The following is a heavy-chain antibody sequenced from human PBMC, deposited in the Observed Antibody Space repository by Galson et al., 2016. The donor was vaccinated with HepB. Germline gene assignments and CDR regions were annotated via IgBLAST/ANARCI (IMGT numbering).Heavy chain of an antibody. Sequence: SLRLSCAASGFTFSNYGMHWVRQAPGKGLEWVAVISYDGGNTYYADSVKGRFTISRDNSKNTLHLQMNSLRSEDTAVYYCAKNDILAGHSAFDYWGQGTLVTVSS. V-gene: IGHV3-30*18. CDR3: AKNDILAGHSAFDY. CDR2: ISYDGGNT. CDR1: GFTFSNYG. J-gene: IGHJ4*02. D-gene: IGHD3-9*01.